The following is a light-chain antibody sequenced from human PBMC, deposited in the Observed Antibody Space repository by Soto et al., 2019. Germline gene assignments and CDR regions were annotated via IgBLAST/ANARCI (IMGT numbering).Light chain of an antibody. CDR2: TTS. J-gene: IGKJ1*01. CDR3: QQSYSTPWT. V-gene: IGKV1-39*01. Sequence: DIQMTQSPSSLSASVGDRVTITCRASQSISYYLNWYQQKPGRAPRLLIYTTSSLQSGVPSKFSGSASGTDFTLTISSLQPEDFATHYCQQSYSTPWTFGQGTKVEIK. CDR1: QSISYY.